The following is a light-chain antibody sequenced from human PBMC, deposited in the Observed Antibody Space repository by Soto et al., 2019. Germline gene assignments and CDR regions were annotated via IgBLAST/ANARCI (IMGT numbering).Light chain of an antibody. CDR1: QSVSSSY. CDR3: QLYGSSPPWT. CDR2: GAS. Sequence: EIVLTQSPGTLSLSPGERATLSCRASQSVSSSYLAWYQQKPGQAPRLLIYGASSRATGIPDRFSGSGSGTDFTLTISRLEPEDFAVYYCQLYGSSPPWTFGQVTKVEIK. J-gene: IGKJ1*01. V-gene: IGKV3-20*01.